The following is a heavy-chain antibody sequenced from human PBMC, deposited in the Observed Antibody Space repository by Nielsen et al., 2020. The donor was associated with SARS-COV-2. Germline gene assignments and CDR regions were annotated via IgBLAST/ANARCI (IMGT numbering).Heavy chain of an antibody. CDR2: IGGNGRNI. J-gene: IGHJ3*02. CDR3: ARDQGDILTGYQDAFDI. V-gene: IGHV3-48*03. Sequence: GGSLGLSCAASGFPFSSYEMNWVRQAPGKALEWLSYIGGNGRNIFYADSVKGRFTISRDNSKNTLYLQMNSLRAEDTAVYYCARDQGDILTGYQDAFDIWGQGTMVTVSS. CDR1: GFPFSSYE. D-gene: IGHD3-9*01.